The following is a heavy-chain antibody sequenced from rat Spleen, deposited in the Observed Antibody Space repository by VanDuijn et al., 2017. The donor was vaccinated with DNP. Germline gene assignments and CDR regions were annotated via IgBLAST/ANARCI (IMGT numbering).Heavy chain of an antibody. V-gene: IGHV5-22*01. D-gene: IGHD4-3*01. J-gene: IGHJ2*01. CDR1: GFTFNNYW. CDR3: ARWNSGHFDY. Sequence: EVQLVESGGGLVQPGRSLKLSCAASGFTFNNYWMTWIRQAPTKGLEWVAYIRYDGGSTKYGDSVKGRFTISRDNAKNTLYLQMNSLRSEDMATYYCARWNSGHFDYWGQGVMVPVSS. CDR2: IRYDGGST.